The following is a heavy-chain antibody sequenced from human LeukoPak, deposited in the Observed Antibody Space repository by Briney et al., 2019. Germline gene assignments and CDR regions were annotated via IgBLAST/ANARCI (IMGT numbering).Heavy chain of an antibody. J-gene: IGHJ4*02. CDR2: IKQDGSET. Sequence: GGSLRLSCAASGFTLSTSWMSWVRQASGKGLEWVANIKQDGSETNYVDSVKGRFTISRDNAKNSLYLQMNSLRAEDTAVYYCARPRVPDSWGQGTLVTVSS. CDR1: GFTLSTSW. CDR3: ARPRVPDS. V-gene: IGHV3-7*01.